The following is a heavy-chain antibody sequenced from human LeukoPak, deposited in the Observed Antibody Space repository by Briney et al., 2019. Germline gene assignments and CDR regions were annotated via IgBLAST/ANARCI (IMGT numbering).Heavy chain of an antibody. J-gene: IGHJ4*02. V-gene: IGHV3-30*18. CDR2: ISYDASNK. CDR1: GFTFSRYG. CDR3: AKSHGYSYRFDY. Sequence: GGSLRLSCAASGFTFSRYGMHWVRQTPGKGLEWVAVISYDASNKYYADSVKGRFTISRDNSKNTLYLQMNSLRAEDTAVYYCAKSHGYSYRFDYWGQGTLVTVSS. D-gene: IGHD5-18*01.